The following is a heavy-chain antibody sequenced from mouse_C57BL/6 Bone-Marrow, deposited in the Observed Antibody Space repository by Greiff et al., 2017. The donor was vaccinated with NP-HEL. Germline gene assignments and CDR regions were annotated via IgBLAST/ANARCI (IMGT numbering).Heavy chain of an antibody. CDR3: ARDAGTSVDY. J-gene: IGHJ2*01. D-gene: IGHD4-1*01. CDR2: ISDGGSYT. CDR1: GFTFSSYA. V-gene: IGHV5-4*01. Sequence: DVKLVESGGGLVKPGGSLKLSCAASGFTFSSYAMSWVRQTPEKRLEWVATISDGGSYTYYPDNVTGRFTISRDNAKNNLYLQMSHLKSEDTAMYYCARDAGTSVDYWGQGTTLTVSS.